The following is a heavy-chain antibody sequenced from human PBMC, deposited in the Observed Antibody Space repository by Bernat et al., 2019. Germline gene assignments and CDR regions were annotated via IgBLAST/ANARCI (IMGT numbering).Heavy chain of an antibody. CDR1: VGSFSGYY. V-gene: IGHV4-34*01. D-gene: IGHD2-15*01. CDR3: ARGDVVASDAFDI. CDR2: INHSGST. J-gene: IGHJ3*02. Sequence: QVQLQQWGAGLLKPSETLSLTCAVYVGSFSGYYWSWIRQPPGKGLEWIGEINHSGSTNYNPSLKSRVTISVDTSKNQFSLKLSSVTAADTAVYYCARGDVVASDAFDIWGQGTMVTVSS.